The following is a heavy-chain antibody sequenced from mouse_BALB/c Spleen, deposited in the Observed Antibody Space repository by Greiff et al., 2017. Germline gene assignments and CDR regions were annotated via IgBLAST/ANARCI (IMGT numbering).Heavy chain of an antibody. J-gene: IGHJ2*01. CDR3: ARGGGNFDY. D-gene: IGHD1-1*02. CDR2: ISSGGST. CDR1: GFTFSSYA. V-gene: IGHV5-6-5*01. Sequence: LVASGGGLVKPGGSLKLSCAASGFTFSSYAMSWVRQTPEKRLEWVASISSGGSTYYPDSVKGRFTISRDNARNILYLQMSSLRSEDTAMYYCARGGGNFDYWGQGTTLTVSS.